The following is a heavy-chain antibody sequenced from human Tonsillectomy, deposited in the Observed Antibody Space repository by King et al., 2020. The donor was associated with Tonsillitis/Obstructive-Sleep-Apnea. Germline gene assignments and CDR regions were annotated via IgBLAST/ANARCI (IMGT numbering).Heavy chain of an antibody. CDR3: ARGGYYGSGSLGHIDY. Sequence: VQLVESGAEVKKPGASLKISCKASGYSFTTYWIGWVRQMPGKGLEWIGIIYPGDSDTRYSPSFQGPVTISTDKSTSTVYLQWSSLKASDTAMYYCARGGYYGSGSLGHIDYWGRGTLVTVSS. D-gene: IGHD3-10*01. V-gene: IGHV5-51*03. CDR1: GYSFTTYW. J-gene: IGHJ4*02. CDR2: IYPGDSDT.